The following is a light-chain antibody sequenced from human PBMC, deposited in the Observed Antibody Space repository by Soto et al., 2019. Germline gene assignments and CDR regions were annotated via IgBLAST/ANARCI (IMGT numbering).Light chain of an antibody. CDR1: QSVGRY. CDR2: YIS. V-gene: IGKV3-15*01. CDR3: QQHNQWPIT. J-gene: IGKJ5*01. Sequence: EIVMTQSPATLSVSPGERATLSCRASQSVGRYLAWYQQKLGQAPRLLIYYISTRATGVPARFSGSGSETEFTLTINGLQSEDFAVYYCQQHNQWPITFGQGTRLEIK.